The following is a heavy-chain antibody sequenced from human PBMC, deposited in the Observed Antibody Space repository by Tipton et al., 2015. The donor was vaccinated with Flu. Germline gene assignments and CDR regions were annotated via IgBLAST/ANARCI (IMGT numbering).Heavy chain of an antibody. D-gene: IGHD4/OR15-4a*01. Sequence: TLSLTCTVSGASISSSYWSWVRQPPGKGLECIWYIYHSGDINYNPSLKSRVTISMDTSKNQFSLKLTSVTATDTAVYYCARYARVLDPWGQGTLVTVSS. CDR3: ARYARVLDP. CDR2: IYHSGDI. J-gene: IGHJ5*02. CDR1: GASISSSY. V-gene: IGHV4-59*08.